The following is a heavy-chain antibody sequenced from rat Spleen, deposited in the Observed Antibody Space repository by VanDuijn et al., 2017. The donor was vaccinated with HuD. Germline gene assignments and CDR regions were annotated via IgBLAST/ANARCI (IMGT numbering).Heavy chain of an antibody. V-gene: IGHV5S13*01. CDR1: GFTFSHYD. Sequence: EVQLVESGGDLVQPGRSLKLTCAASGFTFSHYDMAWVRQAPTKGLEWVAYISTGGDTTYYRDSVKGRFTISRDNAKNTLYHQLSSLRSEDTALYYCAKGAFDYWGQGVMVTVSS. CDR3: AKGAFDY. CDR2: ISTGGDTT. J-gene: IGHJ2*01.